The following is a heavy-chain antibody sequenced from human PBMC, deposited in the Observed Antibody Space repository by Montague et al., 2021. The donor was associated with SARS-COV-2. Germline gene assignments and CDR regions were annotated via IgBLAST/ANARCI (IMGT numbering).Heavy chain of an antibody. J-gene: IGHJ4*02. CDR1: GFSLSTSGMC. CDR3: ALETPMVTFLA. Sequence: PALVKPTQTLTLTCTFSGFSLSTSGMCVSWIRQPPGKALEWLAXXXWXXXKYXSTSLKTRLTISKDTSKNPVVLTMTNMDPVDTATYYCALETPMVTFLAGGQGTMGTVPA. V-gene: IGHV2-70*01. D-gene: IGHD5-18*01. CDR2: XXWXXXK.